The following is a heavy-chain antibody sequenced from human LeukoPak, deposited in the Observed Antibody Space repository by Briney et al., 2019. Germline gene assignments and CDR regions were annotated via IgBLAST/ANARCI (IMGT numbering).Heavy chain of an antibody. D-gene: IGHD2-15*01. CDR3: ARGILGGGGF. CDR1: GFTFSTYW. Sequence: GGSLRLSCAASGFTFSTYWMNWVRQAPGKGLEWVANIKEDGSLKRYVDSAKGRFTISRDNAKNSLYLQMNSLGAEDTAVYYCARGILGGGGFWGQGTLVTVSS. V-gene: IGHV3-7*01. J-gene: IGHJ4*01. CDR2: IKEDGSLK.